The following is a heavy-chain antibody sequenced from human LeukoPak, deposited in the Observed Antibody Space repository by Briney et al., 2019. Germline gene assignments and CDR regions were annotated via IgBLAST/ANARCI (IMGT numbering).Heavy chain of an antibody. CDR1: GGSISSYC. J-gene: IGHJ6*02. D-gene: IGHD3-16*01. CDR2: IYYSGST. Sequence: SETLSLTCTVSGGSISSYCYSWIRQPPGKGLEWIGYIYYSGSTSYNPSLKSRVTLSVDTSKNRFSLKLTSVTAADTAVYYCARDGGAPIYGLDVWGQGTTITVSS. V-gene: IGHV4-59*01. CDR3: ARDGGAPIYGLDV.